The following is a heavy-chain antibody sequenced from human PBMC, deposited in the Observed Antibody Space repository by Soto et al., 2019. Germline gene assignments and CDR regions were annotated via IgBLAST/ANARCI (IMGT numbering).Heavy chain of an antibody. Sequence: GGSLRLSCAASGFTFSSYGMHWVRQAPGKGLVWVSRINSDGSSTSYADSVKGRFTISRDNAKNTLYLQMNSLRAEDTAVYYCARVLGTLDDGAFDIWGQGTMVTVSS. CDR2: INSDGSST. D-gene: IGHD1-1*01. CDR3: ARVLGTLDDGAFDI. V-gene: IGHV3-74*01. J-gene: IGHJ3*02. CDR1: GFTFSSYG.